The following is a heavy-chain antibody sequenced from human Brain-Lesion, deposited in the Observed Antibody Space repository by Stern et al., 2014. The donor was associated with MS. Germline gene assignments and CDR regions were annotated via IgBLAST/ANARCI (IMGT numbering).Heavy chain of an antibody. J-gene: IGHJ5*01. CDR2: VNNDGRRT. D-gene: IGHD3-10*01. CDR3: ARGERWFDS. V-gene: IGHV3-74*02. CDR1: GFTFSNYW. Sequence: EMQLVESGGGLVQPGGSLRLSCAASGFTFSNYWMHWVRQAPRKGLVWVSRVNNDGRRTSYADSVKGRFTMSRDNAKNTLYLQMNSLRVEDTAIYYCARGERWFDSWGQGTLVTVSS.